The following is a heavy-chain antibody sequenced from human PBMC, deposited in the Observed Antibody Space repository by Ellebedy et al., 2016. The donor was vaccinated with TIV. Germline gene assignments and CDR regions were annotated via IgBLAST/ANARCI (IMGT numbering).Heavy chain of an antibody. CDR1: GCTFSSYA. CDR3: ARVYGAFNWFDP. V-gene: IGHV1-69*04. Sequence: AASVKVSCKASGCTFSSYAISWVRQAPGQGLEWMGRSIPILGLANYSQKFQGRVTITRDTAASTAYMELSSLRSEDTAVYYCARVYGAFNWFDPWGQGTLVTVSS. J-gene: IGHJ5*02. D-gene: IGHD3-10*01. CDR2: SIPILGLA.